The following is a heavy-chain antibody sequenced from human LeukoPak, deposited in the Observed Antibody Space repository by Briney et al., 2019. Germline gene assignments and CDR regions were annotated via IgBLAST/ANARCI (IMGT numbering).Heavy chain of an antibody. CDR2: IKQDGSEK. CDR3: AREWELLGGHFDY. Sequence: GGSLRLSCAASGFTFSSYGMRWVRQAPGKGLEWVANIKQDGSEKYYVDSVKGRFTISRDNAKNSLYLQMNSLRAEDTAVYYCAREWELLGGHFDYWGQGTLVTVSS. D-gene: IGHD1-26*01. J-gene: IGHJ4*02. CDR1: GFTFSSYG. V-gene: IGHV3-7*01.